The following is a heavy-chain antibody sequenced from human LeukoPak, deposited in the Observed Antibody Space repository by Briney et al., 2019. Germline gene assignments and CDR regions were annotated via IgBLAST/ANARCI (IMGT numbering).Heavy chain of an antibody. CDR1: GGSISSSNW. Sequence: SETLSLTCAVSGGSISSSNWWSWVRQPPGKGLEWIGRTYTSGSTKYNPSLKSRVTMSVDTSKNQFSLKLSSVTAADTAVYYCARDLRRRVTAIGYGPREYYYYMDVWGKGTTVTISS. V-gene: IGHV4-4*02. CDR3: ARDLRRRVTAIGYGPREYYYYMDV. J-gene: IGHJ6*03. CDR2: TYTSGST. D-gene: IGHD2-21*02.